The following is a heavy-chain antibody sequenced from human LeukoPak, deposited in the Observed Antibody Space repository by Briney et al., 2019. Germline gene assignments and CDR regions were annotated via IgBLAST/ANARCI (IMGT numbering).Heavy chain of an antibody. Sequence: PGGSLRLSCAASGFTVSANFMRWVRQAPGKGLEWVSVIYTGGSTYYADSVKGRFTISRDDSKNTLYLQVNSLRAEGTAVDFCARTPGTDYFDYWGQGTRVTVSS. CDR3: ARTPGTDYFDY. J-gene: IGHJ4*02. CDR1: GFTVSANF. D-gene: IGHD1-1*01. CDR2: IYTGGST. V-gene: IGHV3-53*01.